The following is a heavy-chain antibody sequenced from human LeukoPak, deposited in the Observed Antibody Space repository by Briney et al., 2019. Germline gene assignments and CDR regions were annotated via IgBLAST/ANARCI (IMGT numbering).Heavy chain of an antibody. CDR3: ASYGSY. CDR1: GFTFSSYA. CDR2: ISYDGSNK. J-gene: IGHJ4*02. Sequence: GGSLRLSCAASGFTFSSYAMHWVRQAPGKGLEWVAVISYDGSNKYYADSVKGRFTISRDNSKNTLHLQMNSLRAEDTAVYYCASYGSYWGQGTLVTVSS. V-gene: IGHV3-30-3*01. D-gene: IGHD4-17*01.